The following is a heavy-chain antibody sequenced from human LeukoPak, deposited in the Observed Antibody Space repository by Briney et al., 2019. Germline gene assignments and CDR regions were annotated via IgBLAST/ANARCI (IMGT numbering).Heavy chain of an antibody. Sequence: GGSLRLSCAASGFTFSSYAMSWVRQAPGKGLEWVSAISGSGGSTYYADSMRGRFTISRDNSKNTLCLQMNSLRAEDTAVYFCAKRGGNYGSGSYQAFDIWGQGTMVTVSS. J-gene: IGHJ3*02. CDR2: ISGSGGST. CDR1: GFTFSSYA. CDR3: AKRGGNYGSGSYQAFDI. V-gene: IGHV3-23*01. D-gene: IGHD3-10*01.